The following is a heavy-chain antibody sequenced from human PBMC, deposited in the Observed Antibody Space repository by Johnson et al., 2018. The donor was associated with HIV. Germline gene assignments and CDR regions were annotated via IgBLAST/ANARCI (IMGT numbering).Heavy chain of an antibody. CDR3: AKFPYTAMASDAFDI. CDR2: ISYDGSNK. CDR1: GFTFSSYA. V-gene: IGHV3-30-3*02. J-gene: IGHJ3*02. D-gene: IGHD5-18*01. Sequence: QVQLVESGGGVVQPGRSLRLSCAASGFTFSSYAMHWVRQAPGKGLEWVAVISYDGSNKYYADSVKGRFTISRDSSKNTLYLQMNSLRAEDTAVYYCAKFPYTAMASDAFDIWGQGTVVSVSS.